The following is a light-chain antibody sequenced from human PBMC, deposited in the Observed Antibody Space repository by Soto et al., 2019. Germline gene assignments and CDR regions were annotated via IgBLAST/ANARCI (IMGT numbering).Light chain of an antibody. Sequence: DIHMTQSPSSLSASVGDRVTITCRASQSISNYLNWYQQKPGKSPKLLIYGASTLQSGVPSRFSGSGSGTDFTLIISSLQPADCATYYCQQSYSSSTFGQGTKVEIK. CDR2: GAS. J-gene: IGKJ1*01. CDR3: QQSYSSST. CDR1: QSISNY. V-gene: IGKV1-39*01.